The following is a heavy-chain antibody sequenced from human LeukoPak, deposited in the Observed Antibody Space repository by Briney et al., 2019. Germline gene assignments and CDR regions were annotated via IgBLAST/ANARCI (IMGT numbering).Heavy chain of an antibody. CDR2: TSYSVST. V-gene: IGHV4-59*01. Sequence: SETLSLTCTVSGGSISSYFWSWVRQPPGKGLEWIGYTSYSVSTNYNPSLKSRLTISVETSTNQFSLKLTSVTAADTAVYYCARVSRAAASLGAFDIWGQGTMVTVSS. D-gene: IGHD6-6*01. CDR3: ARVSRAAASLGAFDI. CDR1: GGSISSYF. J-gene: IGHJ3*02.